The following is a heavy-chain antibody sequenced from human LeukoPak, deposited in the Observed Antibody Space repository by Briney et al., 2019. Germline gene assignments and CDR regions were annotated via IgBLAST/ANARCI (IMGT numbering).Heavy chain of an antibody. CDR2: INTDGSGI. D-gene: IGHD3-22*01. CDR3: ARVLSGSWDWFDP. CDR1: GFNFDDYT. Sequence: GGSLRLSCAASGFNFDDYTMHWVRQAPGKGLVWVSRINTDGSGITYADSVKGRFTISRDNAMNTVYLQMNSLRAEDTAVYYCARVLSGSWDWFDPWGQGTLVTVSS. J-gene: IGHJ5*02. V-gene: IGHV3-74*01.